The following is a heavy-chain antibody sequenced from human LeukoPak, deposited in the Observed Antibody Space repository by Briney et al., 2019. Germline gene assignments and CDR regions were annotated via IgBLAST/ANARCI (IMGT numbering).Heavy chain of an antibody. V-gene: IGHV1-69*04. J-gene: IGHJ4*02. CDR1: GGTFSSYA. CDR3: ARDGEMATIQAVDY. D-gene: IGHD5-24*01. CDR2: IIPILGIA. Sequence: ASVKVSCKASGGTFSSYAISWVRQAPGQGLEWMGRIIPILGIANYAQKFQGRVTITADKSTSTAYMELSSLRSEDTAVYYCARDGEMATIQAVDYWGQETQVTVSS.